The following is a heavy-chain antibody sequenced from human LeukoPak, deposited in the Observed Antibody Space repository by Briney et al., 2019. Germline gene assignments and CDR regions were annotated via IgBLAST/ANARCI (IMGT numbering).Heavy chain of an antibody. J-gene: IGHJ4*02. V-gene: IGHV3-15*01. Sequence: GGSLRLFCAASGFTFSNAWMSWVRQAPGKGLEWVGRIKSKTDGGTTDYAAPVKGRFTISRDDSKNTLYLQMSSLKTEDTAVYYCTTEYTIYGDYANDYWGQGTLVTVSS. CDR1: GFTFSNAW. CDR3: TTEYTIYGDYANDY. CDR2: IKSKTDGGTT. D-gene: IGHD4-17*01.